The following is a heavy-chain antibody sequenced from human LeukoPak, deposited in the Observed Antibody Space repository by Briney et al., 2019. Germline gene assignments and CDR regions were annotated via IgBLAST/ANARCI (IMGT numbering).Heavy chain of an antibody. CDR2: ISYDGNHK. V-gene: IGHV3-30*18. CDR1: RFTFSSYG. D-gene: IGHD3-10*01. J-gene: IGHJ4*02. Sequence: GGSLRLSCAASRFTFSSYGMHWVRQGPGKGLEWVAVISYDGNHKYYADSVRGRFTISRDNSANTLYLQMNGLRVEDTAVYYCAKSHLWFGELSPGGFDYWGQGTLVTVSS. CDR3: AKSHLWFGELSPGGFDY.